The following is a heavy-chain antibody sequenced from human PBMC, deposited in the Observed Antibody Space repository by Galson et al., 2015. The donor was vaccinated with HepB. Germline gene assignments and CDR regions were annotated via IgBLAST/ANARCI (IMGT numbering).Heavy chain of an antibody. D-gene: IGHD3-3*01. CDR3: AKAIRKNAHYDFWSGAPYSDY. Sequence: SLRLSCAASGFTFSSYAMSWVRQAPGKGLEWVSAISGSGGSTYYADFVKGRFTISRDNSKNTLYLQMNSLRAEDTAVYYCAKAIRKNAHYDFWSGAPYSDYWGQGTLVTVSS. J-gene: IGHJ4*02. V-gene: IGHV3-23*01. CDR1: GFTFSSYA. CDR2: ISGSGGST.